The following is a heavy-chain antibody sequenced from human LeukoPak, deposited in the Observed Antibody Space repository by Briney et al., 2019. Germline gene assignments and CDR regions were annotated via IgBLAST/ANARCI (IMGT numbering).Heavy chain of an antibody. V-gene: IGHV3-30*18. CDR1: GFTFSSYG. J-gene: IGHJ4*02. CDR3: AKALFRIHSGSPFDY. CDR2: ISYDGSNK. D-gene: IGHD1-26*01. Sequence: PGGSLRLSCAASGFTFSSYGMHWVRQAPGKGLEWVAVISYDGSNKYYADSVKGRFTISRDNSKNTLYLQMNSLRAEDTAVYYCAKALFRIHSGSPFDYWGQGTLVTVSS.